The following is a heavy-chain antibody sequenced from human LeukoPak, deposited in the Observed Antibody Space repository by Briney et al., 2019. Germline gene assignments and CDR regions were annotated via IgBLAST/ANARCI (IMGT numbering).Heavy chain of an antibody. CDR2: ISAYNGNT. CDR3: ARDGMTTVVNAGYYFDY. Sequence: GSVKVSCKASGYTFTSYGISWVRQAPGQGLEWMGWISAYNGNTNYAQKLQGRVTMTTDTSTSTAYMELRSLRSDDTAVYYCARDGMTTVVNAGYYFDYWGQGTLVTVSS. CDR1: GYTFTSYG. V-gene: IGHV1-18*01. J-gene: IGHJ4*02. D-gene: IGHD4-23*01.